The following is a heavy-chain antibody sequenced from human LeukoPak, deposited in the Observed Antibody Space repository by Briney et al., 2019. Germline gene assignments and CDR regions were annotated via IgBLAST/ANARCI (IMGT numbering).Heavy chain of an antibody. D-gene: IGHD5-24*01. J-gene: IGHJ4*02. CDR3: VKDRDGGNFYFDY. CDR1: GFMFRSFG. V-gene: IGHV3-30*02. CDR2: IRSDGGAT. Sequence: GRSLRLSCAPSGFMFRSFGMHWVRQAPGKGLEWVSFIRSDGGATDYAASVKGRLTVSRDHSKSTLYLQINALRVEDTAVYYCVKDRDGGNFYFDYWGQGVLVTVSS.